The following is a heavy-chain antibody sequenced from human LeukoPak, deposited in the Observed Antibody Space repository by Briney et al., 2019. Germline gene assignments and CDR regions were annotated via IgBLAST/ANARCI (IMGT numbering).Heavy chain of an antibody. CDR2: IGTAGEI. V-gene: IGHV3-13*01. J-gene: IGHJ4*02. CDR1: GFTFRSYD. Sequence: GGSLRLSCAASGFTFRSYDVHWVRQATGKGLEWVSGIGTAGEIYYPGSVKGRFTISRENAKNSLYLQMNSLRAEDTAVYYCARDPRRVAAAGTSPYDYWGQGTLVTVSS. CDR3: ARDPRRVAAAGTSPYDY. D-gene: IGHD6-13*01.